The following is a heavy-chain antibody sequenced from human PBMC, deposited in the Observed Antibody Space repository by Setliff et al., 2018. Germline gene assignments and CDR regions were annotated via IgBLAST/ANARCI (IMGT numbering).Heavy chain of an antibody. Sequence: SVKVSCKASGGTFSSYAISWVRQAPGQGLEWMGGIIPILGIANYAQKFQGRVTITADKSTSTAYMELSSLRSDDTAVYYCARVHTYYYGSGSYGGRYYFDYWGQGTLVTVSS. J-gene: IGHJ4*02. D-gene: IGHD3-10*01. CDR2: IIPILGIA. CDR1: GGTFSSYA. V-gene: IGHV1-69*10. CDR3: ARVHTYYYGSGSYGGRYYFDY.